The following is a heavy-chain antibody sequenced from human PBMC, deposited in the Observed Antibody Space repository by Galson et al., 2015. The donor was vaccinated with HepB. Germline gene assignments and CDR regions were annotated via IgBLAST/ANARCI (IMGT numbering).Heavy chain of an antibody. D-gene: IGHD3/OR15-3a*01. V-gene: IGHV3-30*18. CDR1: AFTFARFG. CDR3: AKDFSTGMESANFED. Sequence: SLRLSCAGSAFTFARFGMHWVRQAPGKGLEWVALISHDESNIQYGDSVKGRFTVSRDNSKSTLSLQMNSLRVEDTAVYYCAKDFSTGMESANFEDWGQGTLVTVSS. CDR2: ISHDESNI. J-gene: IGHJ4*02.